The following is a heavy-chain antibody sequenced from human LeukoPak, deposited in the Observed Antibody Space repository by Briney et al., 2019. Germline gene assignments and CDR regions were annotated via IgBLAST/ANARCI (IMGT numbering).Heavy chain of an antibody. D-gene: IGHD3-10*01. J-gene: IGHJ6*02. CDR3: ATWDYGSGSQYYYGMDV. CDR1: GFTFSSHW. CDR2: INSDGSSI. Sequence: GGSLRLSCAASGFTFSSHWMHWVRQAPGKGLVWVSRINSDGSSISYADSVKGRFTISRDNAKNTLYLQMNSLRAEDTAVYYCATWDYGSGSQYYYGMDVWGQGTTDTVSS. V-gene: IGHV3-74*01.